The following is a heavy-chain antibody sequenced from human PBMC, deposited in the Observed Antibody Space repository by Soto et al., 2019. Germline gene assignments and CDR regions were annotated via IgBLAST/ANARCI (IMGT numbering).Heavy chain of an antibody. J-gene: IGHJ4*02. CDR3: ARDYYGGNSRPHFDY. CDR1: GRTFSSYA. D-gene: IGHD4-17*01. CDR2: IIPIFGTA. Sequence: VASVKVSFKASGRTFSSYAISWVRQAPGQGLEWMGGIIPIFGTANYAQKFQGRVTITADESTSTAYMELSSLRSEDTAVYYCARDYYGGNSRPHFDYWGQGTLVTVSS. V-gene: IGHV1-69*13.